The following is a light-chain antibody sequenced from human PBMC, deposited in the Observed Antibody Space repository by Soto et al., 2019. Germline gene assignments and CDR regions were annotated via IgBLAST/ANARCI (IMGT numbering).Light chain of an antibody. Sequence: DIQMTQSPSSLSASVRDRVTITCRASQGIYNYLAWYQQKPAKAPKLVIYAASTLEAGVPSRFSGSGSGTDFTHTISRLQPEDVATYYCHKYNSALLTFGHGKRLEIK. CDR1: QGIYNY. V-gene: IGKV1-27*01. CDR3: HKYNSALLT. J-gene: IGKJ5*01. CDR2: AAS.